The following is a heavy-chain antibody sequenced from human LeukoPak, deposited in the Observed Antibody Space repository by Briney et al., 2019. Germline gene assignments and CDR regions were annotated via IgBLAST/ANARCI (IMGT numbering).Heavy chain of an antibody. CDR1: EFTFDDYG. Sequence: GGSLRRSCAASEFTFDDYGMSWVRQAPGKGLEWVSGINWNGGSTGYADSVKGRFTISRDNAKNSLYLQMNSLRAEDTALYYCARDLGYCSSTSCPFDYWGQGTLVTVSS. CDR3: ARDLGYCSSTSCPFDY. D-gene: IGHD2-2*01. J-gene: IGHJ4*02. CDR2: INWNGGST. V-gene: IGHV3-20*04.